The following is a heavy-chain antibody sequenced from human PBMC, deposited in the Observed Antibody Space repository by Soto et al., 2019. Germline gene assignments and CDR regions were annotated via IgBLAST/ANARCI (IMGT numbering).Heavy chain of an antibody. V-gene: IGHV1-69*05. CDR2: IIPIYGNT. D-gene: IGHD3-9*01. J-gene: IGHJ3*02. CDR3: AHSAGPDVLTGYEGHAFDI. CDR1: GGAFSSYA. Sequence: GASVKVSCKASGGAFSSYAISWVRQAPGQGLEWMGGIIPIYGNTNYAQKFQDRVTITRDRSMTTAYMELSSLRSEDTAMFFCAHSAGPDVLTGYEGHAFDIWGQGTMVTVSS.